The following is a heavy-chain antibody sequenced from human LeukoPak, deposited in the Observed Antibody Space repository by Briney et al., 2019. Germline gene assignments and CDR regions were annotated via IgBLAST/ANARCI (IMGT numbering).Heavy chain of an antibody. V-gene: IGHV3-7*01. Sequence: PGGSLRLSCAASGFTFSSYWMSWVRQAPGKGLEWVANIKQDGSEKYYVDSVKGRFTISRDNAKNSLYLQMNSLRAEDTAVYYCARSPRYCSGGTCNSIYFQHWGQGTLVTVPS. CDR1: GFTFSSYW. CDR3: ARSPRYCSGGTCNSIYFQH. D-gene: IGHD2-15*01. J-gene: IGHJ1*01. CDR2: IKQDGSEK.